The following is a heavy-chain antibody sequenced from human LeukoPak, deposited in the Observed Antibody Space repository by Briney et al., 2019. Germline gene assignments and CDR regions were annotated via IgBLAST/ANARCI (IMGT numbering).Heavy chain of an antibody. CDR2: ISGSGGST. CDR3: AKVLGYSGYDAFDI. Sequence: GGSLRLSCAASGFTFSGYGMSWVRQAPGKGLEWVSAISGSGGSTYYADSVKGRFTISRDNSKSTLYLQMNSLRADDTAVYYCAKVLGYSGYDAFDIWGQGTMVTVSS. V-gene: IGHV3-23*01. D-gene: IGHD5-12*01. CDR1: GFTFSGYG. J-gene: IGHJ3*02.